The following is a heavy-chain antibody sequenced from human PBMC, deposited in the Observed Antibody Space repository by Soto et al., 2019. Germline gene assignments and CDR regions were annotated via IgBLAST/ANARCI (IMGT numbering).Heavy chain of an antibody. J-gene: IGHJ4*02. Sequence: QLQLVESGGGVVQPGRSLRLSCAASGFTFSNYAIHWVRQAPGKGLEWVAVLSYDGNNIHYADSVKGRFTVSRDNSKNTLFLQMNSLRPEDTALYYCARGPIGDAAMVTNYFDYWGQGTLVTVSS. CDR3: ARGPIGDAAMVTNYFDY. CDR1: GFTFSNYA. D-gene: IGHD5-18*01. CDR2: LSYDGNNI. V-gene: IGHV3-30-3*01.